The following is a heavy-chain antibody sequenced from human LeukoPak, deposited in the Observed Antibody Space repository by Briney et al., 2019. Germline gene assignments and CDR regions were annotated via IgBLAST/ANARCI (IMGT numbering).Heavy chain of an antibody. J-gene: IGHJ5*02. CDR3: ARRTTAYYYGSGLNWFDP. Sequence: SETLSLTCAVYGGSFSGYYWSWIRQPPGRGLEWIGEINHSGSTNYNPSLKSRVTISVDTSKNQFSLKLSSVTAADTAVYYCARRTTAYYYGSGLNWFDPWGQGTLVTVSS. V-gene: IGHV4-34*01. CDR2: INHSGST. D-gene: IGHD3-10*01. CDR1: GGSFSGYY.